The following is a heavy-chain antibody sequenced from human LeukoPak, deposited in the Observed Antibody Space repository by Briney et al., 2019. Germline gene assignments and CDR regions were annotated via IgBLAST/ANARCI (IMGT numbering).Heavy chain of an antibody. D-gene: IGHD1-26*01. CDR1: GGSISSYY. Sequence: SETLSLSCTVSGGSISSYYWSWVRQPPGKGLEWIGYIYTSGSTNYNPSLTSRVTISVDTSKKQFSLKLSCVAAADTAVYYCARIRLCGYYATPCYMDVWGKGTTVTVSS. J-gene: IGHJ6*03. CDR3: ARIRLCGYYATPCYMDV. CDR2: IYTSGST. V-gene: IGHV4-4*09.